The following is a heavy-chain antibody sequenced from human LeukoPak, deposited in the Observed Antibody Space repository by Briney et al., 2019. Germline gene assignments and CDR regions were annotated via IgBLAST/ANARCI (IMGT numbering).Heavy chain of an antibody. Sequence: KPSETLSLTCTVSGGSISSYYWSWIRQPPGKGLEWIGYIYYSGSTNYNPSLKSRVTISVDTSKNQFSLKLSSVTAADTAVYYCARQQSSSWYSWFDPWGQGTLVTVSS. V-gene: IGHV4-59*08. J-gene: IGHJ5*02. CDR2: IYYSGST. CDR3: ARQQSSSWYSWFDP. CDR1: GGSISSYY. D-gene: IGHD6-13*01.